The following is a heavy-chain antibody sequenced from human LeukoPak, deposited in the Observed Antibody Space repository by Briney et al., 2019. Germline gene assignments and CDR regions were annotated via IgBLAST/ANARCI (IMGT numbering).Heavy chain of an antibody. J-gene: IGHJ2*01. V-gene: IGHV1-58*02. CDR1: GFTFTSSA. CDR3: AADFAAAGTTEYFDL. Sequence: GTSVKVSCKASGFTFTSSAMQWVRQARGQRLEWIGWIVVGSGNTNYAQKFQERVTITTDMSTSTAYMELSSLRSEDTAVYYCAADFAAAGTTEYFDLWGPGTLVTVSS. CDR2: IVVGSGNT. D-gene: IGHD6-13*01.